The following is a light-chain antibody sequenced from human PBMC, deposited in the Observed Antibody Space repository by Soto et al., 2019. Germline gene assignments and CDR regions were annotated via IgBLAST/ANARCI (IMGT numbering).Light chain of an antibody. CDR1: SSDVGGYNY. Sequence: QSALTHPASVSGPPGQSITISCTGTSSDVGGYNYVSWYQQHPVKAPKLMIYDVTNRPSGVSDRFSGSKSGNTASLTISGLQAEDEADYYCSSYTSSSTPYVFGTGTKVTVL. V-gene: IGLV2-14*01. CDR3: SSYTSSSTPYV. CDR2: DVT. J-gene: IGLJ1*01.